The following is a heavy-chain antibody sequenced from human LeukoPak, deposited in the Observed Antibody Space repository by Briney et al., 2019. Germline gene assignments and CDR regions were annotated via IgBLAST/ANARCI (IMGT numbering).Heavy chain of an antibody. V-gene: IGHV3-72*01. J-gene: IGHJ4*02. CDR3: ARDLGIVGATDY. CDR1: GFTFSDHY. D-gene: IGHD1-26*01. CDR2: TRNKANSYTT. Sequence: GGSLRLSCAASGFTFSDHYMDWVRQAPGKGREWVGRTRNKANSYTTEYAASVKGRFTISRDDSKNSLYLQMNSLKTEDTAVYYCARDLGIVGATDYWGQGTLVTVSS.